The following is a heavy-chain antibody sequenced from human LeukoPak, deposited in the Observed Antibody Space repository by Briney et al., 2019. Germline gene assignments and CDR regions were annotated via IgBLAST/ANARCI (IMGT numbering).Heavy chain of an antibody. D-gene: IGHD2-15*01. V-gene: IGHV3-30-3*01. CDR2: ISYDGNTQ. CDR3: ARDVNVAARFVDY. CDR1: GFTFSDYA. Sequence: GGSLRLSCAASGFTFSDYAMHWVRQAPGKGLEWVTFISYDGNTQYYADSVKGRFTISRGKSKNTLYLQMNSLRAEDTAVYYCARDVNVAARFVDYWGQGTLVTVSS. J-gene: IGHJ4*02.